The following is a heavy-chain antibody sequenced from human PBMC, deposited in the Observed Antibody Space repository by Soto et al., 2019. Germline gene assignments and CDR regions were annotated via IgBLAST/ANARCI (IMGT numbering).Heavy chain of an antibody. CDR3: ARHKELLLASLSYGLDL. Sequence: SETLSLTCTVCGDFVSSSRYYWGWIRQPPGKGLEWIGSIYYTGDTFFNPSLKSRVTFSVDPSKNQFSLKLTSPTAADTAVYFCARHKELLLASLSYGLDLWGQGTTVTVSS. J-gene: IGHJ6*02. D-gene: IGHD3-22*01. CDR1: GDFVSSSRYY. CDR2: IYYTGDT. V-gene: IGHV4-39*01.